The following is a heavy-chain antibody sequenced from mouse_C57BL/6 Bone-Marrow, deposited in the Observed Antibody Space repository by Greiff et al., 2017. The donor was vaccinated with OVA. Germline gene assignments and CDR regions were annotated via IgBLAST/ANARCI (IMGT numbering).Heavy chain of an antibody. CDR2: ISYDGSN. CDR3: ARVGLRGYFDV. J-gene: IGHJ1*03. CDR1: GYSITSGYY. Sequence: EVKLQESGPGLVKPSQSLSLTCSVTGYSITSGYYWNWIRQFPGNKLEWMGYISYDGSNNYNPSLKNRISITRDTSKNQFFLKLNSVTTEDTATYYCARVGLRGYFDVWGTGTTVTVSS. V-gene: IGHV3-6*01.